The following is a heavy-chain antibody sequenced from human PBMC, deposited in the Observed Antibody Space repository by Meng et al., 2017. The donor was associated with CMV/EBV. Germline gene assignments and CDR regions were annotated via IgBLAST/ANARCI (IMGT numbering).Heavy chain of an antibody. V-gene: IGHV2-5*02. CDR1: GFSIRTSRVG. J-gene: IGHJ4*02. Sequence: QIPLKESGPTLVKPTQTLTLTCTVSGFSIRTSRVGLGWIRQPPGKALEWLALIYWDDDKRYSPSLKSRLTITKDTSKNQVVLTMTNMDPVDTATYYCARGGLRGFDYWGQGTLVTVSS. CDR3: ARGGLRGFDY. D-gene: IGHD4-17*01. CDR2: IYWDDDK.